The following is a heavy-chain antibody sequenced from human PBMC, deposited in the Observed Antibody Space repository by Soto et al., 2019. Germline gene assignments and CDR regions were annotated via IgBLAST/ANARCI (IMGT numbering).Heavy chain of an antibody. D-gene: IGHD6-13*01. CDR1: GFTFSNYG. J-gene: IGHJ4*02. Sequence: QVQLVESGGGVVQPGRSPRLSCAASGFTFSNYGMLWVRQAPGKGLQWVAVMWYDGSNKYYTDSVKGRFTISRDNSKNTLDLEMNSLRAEDTAVYYCARSAGNGGMAAPIDNWGQGTLVIVSS. CDR3: ARSAGNGGMAAPIDN. CDR2: MWYDGSNK. V-gene: IGHV3-33*01.